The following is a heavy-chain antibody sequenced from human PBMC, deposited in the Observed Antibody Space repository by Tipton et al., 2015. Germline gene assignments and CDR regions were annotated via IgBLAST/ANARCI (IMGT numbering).Heavy chain of an antibody. CDR3: ARDRPGANYFDS. CDR2: VFYTGST. CDR1: GGSISSEY. Sequence: TLSLTCTVSGGSISSEYWSWIRQPPGKGLEWIGYVFYTGSTYYNPSLESRVTISVDTFENQFSLKLSSVTAADTAVYYCARDRPGANYFDSWGQGTLVTVSS. J-gene: IGHJ4*02. V-gene: IGHV4-59*01. D-gene: IGHD6-6*01.